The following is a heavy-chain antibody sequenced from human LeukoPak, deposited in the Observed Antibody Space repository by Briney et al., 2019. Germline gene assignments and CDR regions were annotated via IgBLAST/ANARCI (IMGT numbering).Heavy chain of an antibody. CDR1: GFTFSSYS. J-gene: IGHJ4*02. Sequence: GGSLRLSCAAPGFTFSSYSMNWVRQAPGKGLEWVSSISSSSSYIYYADSVKGRFTISRDNAKNSLYLQMNSLRAEDTAVYYCARYCSGGSCYLANDYWGQGTLVTVSS. CDR2: ISSSSSYI. CDR3: ARYCSGGSCYLANDY. D-gene: IGHD2-15*01. V-gene: IGHV3-21*01.